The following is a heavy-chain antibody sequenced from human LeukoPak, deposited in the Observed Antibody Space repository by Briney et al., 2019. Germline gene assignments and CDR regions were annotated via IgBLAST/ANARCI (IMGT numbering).Heavy chain of an antibody. Sequence: GGSLRLSCAASGFIFHTYAMSWVRQPPGKGLEWVSTITASGNYTAYADSVKGRFTISRDSSKSTVYLQMNSLRAEDTAVYYCARRTGALCTKSICRFDSWGQGTLVAVSS. V-gene: IGHV3-23*01. CDR2: ITASGNYT. CDR3: ARRTGALCTKSICRFDS. D-gene: IGHD2-8*01. CDR1: GFIFHTYA. J-gene: IGHJ4*02.